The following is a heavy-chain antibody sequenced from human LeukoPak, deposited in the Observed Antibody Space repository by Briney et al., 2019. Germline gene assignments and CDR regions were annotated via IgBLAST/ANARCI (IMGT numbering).Heavy chain of an antibody. D-gene: IGHD3-22*01. CDR2: INRDGSST. Sequence: GGSLRLSCAASGFTFSSYWMHWVRQAPGKGLVWVSRINRDGSSTNYADSVKGRFTISRDNFKNTLYLQMNSLRAEDTAVYYCAKVHYDSSGVDYWGQGTLVTVSS. V-gene: IGHV3-74*01. CDR1: GFTFSSYW. J-gene: IGHJ4*02. CDR3: AKVHYDSSGVDY.